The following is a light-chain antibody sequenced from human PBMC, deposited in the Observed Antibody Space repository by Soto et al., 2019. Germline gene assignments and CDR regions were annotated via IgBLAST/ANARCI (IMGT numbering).Light chain of an antibody. J-gene: IGLJ2*01. V-gene: IGLV2-11*01. CDR1: SSDVGAYNY. CDR2: TVN. CDR3: CSHAGTSKVI. Sequence: QSALTQPRSVSGSPGQSVTISCTGTSSDVGAYNYVSWYQQYPGRAPKLMIYTVNKRPSGVPDRFSGSKSGNMASLTISGLQADDEADYYCCSHAGTSKVIFGGGTKVTVL.